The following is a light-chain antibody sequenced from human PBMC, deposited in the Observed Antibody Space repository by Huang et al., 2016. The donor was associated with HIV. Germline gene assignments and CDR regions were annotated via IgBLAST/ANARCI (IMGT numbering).Light chain of an antibody. CDR2: DSF. CDR3: QQRGAWPLT. CDR1: QNSNNY. J-gene: IGKJ4*01. Sequence: DIVLTQSPATLSLSPGQRATLSWRASQNSNNYLVWYHQKPGQAPRHLIYDSFNRATGIPARFSGSGSGTYFTLTINTLEPEDFAVYYCQQRGAWPLTFGGGTKVEIK. V-gene: IGKV3-11*01.